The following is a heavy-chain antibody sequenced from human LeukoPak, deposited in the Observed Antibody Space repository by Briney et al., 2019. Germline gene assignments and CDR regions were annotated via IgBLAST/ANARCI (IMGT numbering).Heavy chain of an antibody. J-gene: IGHJ1*01. CDR1: GYTFTGYY. Sequence: ASVKVSCKASGYTFTGYYMHWVRQAPGQGLEWMGWINPNSGGTNSAQKFQGWVTMTRDTSISTAYMELNRLRSDDTAVYYCARDEGTILRPFQHWGQGTLVTVSS. V-gene: IGHV1-2*04. D-gene: IGHD2-2*01. CDR3: ARDEGTILRPFQH. CDR2: INPNSGGT.